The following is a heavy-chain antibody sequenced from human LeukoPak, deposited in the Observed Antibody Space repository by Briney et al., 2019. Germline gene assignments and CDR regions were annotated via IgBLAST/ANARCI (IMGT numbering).Heavy chain of an antibody. J-gene: IGHJ4*02. CDR1: GFTFSSYG. Sequence: PGGSLGLSCAASGFTFSSYGMHWVRQAPGKGLEWVSVISDGGSNTYYADSVKGRFTISRDNSQNTLYLQMHSLRAEDTAVYYCAPDLRGNDWSVDYWGQGTLVTVSS. V-gene: IGHV3-23*01. D-gene: IGHD3-9*01. CDR2: ISDGGSNT. CDR3: APDLRGNDWSVDY.